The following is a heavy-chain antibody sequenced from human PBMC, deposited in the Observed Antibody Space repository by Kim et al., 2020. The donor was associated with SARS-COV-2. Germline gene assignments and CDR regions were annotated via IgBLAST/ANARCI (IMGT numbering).Heavy chain of an antibody. D-gene: IGHD3-10*01. J-gene: IGHJ4*02. Sequence: SADSVKGRFTISRDNSKNTLYLQMNSLRAEDTAVYYCAKALLLWFGELNYWGQGTLVTVSS. CDR3: AKALLLWFGELNY. V-gene: IGHV3-23*01.